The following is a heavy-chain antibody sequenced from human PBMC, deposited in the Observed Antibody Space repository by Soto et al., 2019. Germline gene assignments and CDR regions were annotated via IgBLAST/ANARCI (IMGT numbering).Heavy chain of an antibody. V-gene: IGHV3-30-3*01. CDR2: ISDDGSSK. J-gene: IGHJ5*02. Sequence: QVQLVESGGGVDQPGRSLRLSCAASGFIFSSYAMHWVRQAPGKGLEWVALISDDGSSKYYADSVKGRFTISRDNSKNTLDLQMNSLSADDTAVYYCTRADLTVTMSVFDPWGQGTLVTVSS. CDR1: GFIFSSYA. D-gene: IGHD4-17*01. CDR3: TRADLTVTMSVFDP.